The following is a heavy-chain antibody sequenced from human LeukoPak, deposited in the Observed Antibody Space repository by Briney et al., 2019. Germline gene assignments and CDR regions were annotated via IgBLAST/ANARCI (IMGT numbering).Heavy chain of an antibody. V-gene: IGHV1-18*01. CDR1: GYTFTSYG. CDR2: ISAYNGNT. CDR3: ARVHWYYGSGSYYISPHYFDY. D-gene: IGHD3-10*01. J-gene: IGHJ4*02. Sequence: ASVKVSCKASGYTFTSYGISWVRQAPGQGLEWMGWISAYNGNTNYAQKLQGRVTMTTDTSTSTAYMELRSLRSDDTAVYYCARVHWYYGSGSYYISPHYFDYWGQGTLVTVSS.